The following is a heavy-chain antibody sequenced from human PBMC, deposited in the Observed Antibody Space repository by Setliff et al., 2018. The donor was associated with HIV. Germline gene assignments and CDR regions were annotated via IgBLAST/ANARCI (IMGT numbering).Heavy chain of an antibody. Sequence: PGGSLRLSCAASGFTLSDYYMSWIRQAPGKGLEWVSYISSRGSTIYYADSVKGRFTISRDNAKNSLYLQMNTLRAEDTAVYFCARSPYGDYGLDYWGQGTLVTVSS. J-gene: IGHJ4*02. V-gene: IGHV3-11*04. CDR1: GFTLSDYY. D-gene: IGHD4-17*01. CDR2: ISSRGSTI. CDR3: ARSPYGDYGLDY.